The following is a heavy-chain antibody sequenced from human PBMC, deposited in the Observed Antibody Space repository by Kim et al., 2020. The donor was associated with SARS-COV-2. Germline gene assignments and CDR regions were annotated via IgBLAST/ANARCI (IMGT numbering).Heavy chain of an antibody. CDR3: ARAFGGSGWYDY. V-gene: IGHV1-18*01. Sequence: ASVKVSCKASGYTFSKNGVTWVRQAPGQGLEWMGWISAYSGDTNYAQNFQGRVTMTTDTSTSTSYMELRSLRSDDTAVYYCARAFGGSGWYDYWGQGSLV. D-gene: IGHD6-19*01. CDR1: GYTFSKNG. CDR2: ISAYSGDT. J-gene: IGHJ4*02.